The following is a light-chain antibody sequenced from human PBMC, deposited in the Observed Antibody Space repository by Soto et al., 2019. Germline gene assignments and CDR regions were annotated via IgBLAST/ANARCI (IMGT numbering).Light chain of an antibody. CDR3: SSYTSSSTLYV. CDR2: EVT. Sequence: QSVLTQPASVSGSPGQSITISCTGTSSDVGAYNLVSWYQHLPDKAPKLIISEVTNRPSGVSDRFSGSKSGNTASLTISGLQAEDEADYYCSSYTSSSTLYVFGTGTRSPS. CDR1: SSDVGAYNL. V-gene: IGLV2-14*01. J-gene: IGLJ1*01.